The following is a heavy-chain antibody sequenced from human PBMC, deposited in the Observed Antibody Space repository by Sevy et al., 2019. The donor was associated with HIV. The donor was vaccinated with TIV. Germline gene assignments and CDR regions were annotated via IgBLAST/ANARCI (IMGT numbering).Heavy chain of an antibody. D-gene: IGHD2-15*01. CDR2: IISKDYGETK. CDR3: PREYCSGGSCYYYGMDV. V-gene: IGHV3-49*04. J-gene: IGHJ6*02. CDR1: GVTFGDYA. Sequence: GGSLRLSCTASGVTFGDYAMSWVRQAPGKGLEWVGFIISKDYGETKEYAATGKGRFTISREDSKSIVYLKMNSLKTEDTAVYYCPREYCSGGSCYYYGMDVWGQGTTVTVSS.